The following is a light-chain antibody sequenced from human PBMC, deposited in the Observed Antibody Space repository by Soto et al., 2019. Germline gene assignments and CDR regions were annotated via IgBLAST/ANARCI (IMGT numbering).Light chain of an antibody. CDR2: GNN. CDR1: SSNIGSNI. CDR3: AAWDDSLNRVV. Sequence: QSVLTQPPSASGTPGQRVTISCSGSSSNIGSNIINWYQQLPGTAPKLLIYGNNQRPSGVPDRFSGSKSGTSASLAFSGLQSEDEADYYCAAWDDSLNRVVFGGGTKVTVL. J-gene: IGLJ2*01. V-gene: IGLV1-44*01.